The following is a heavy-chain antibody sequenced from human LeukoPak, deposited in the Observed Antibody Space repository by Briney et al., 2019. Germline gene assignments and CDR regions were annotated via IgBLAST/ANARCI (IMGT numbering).Heavy chain of an antibody. D-gene: IGHD2-15*01. CDR1: GGSVSSSSYY. J-gene: IGHJ4*02. Sequence: SQTLSLTCDVSGGSVSSSSYYWSWIRQPPGKGLEWIGYIYYSGSTNYNPSLKSRVTISVDTSKNQFSLKLSSVTAADTAVYYCAGGDGGPRYSAYYFDYWGRGPLVPVSS. V-gene: IGHV4-61*01. CDR2: IYYSGST. CDR3: AGGDGGPRYSAYYFDY.